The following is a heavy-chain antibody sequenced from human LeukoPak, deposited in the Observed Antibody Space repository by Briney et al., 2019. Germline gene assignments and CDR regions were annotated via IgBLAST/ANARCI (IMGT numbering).Heavy chain of an antibody. CDR3: ARDQIGYGSGAHMDV. J-gene: IGHJ6*03. CDR1: GGTFSSYA. Sequence: ASVKVSCKASGGTFSSYAISWVRQAPGQGLEWMGGIIPISGTANYAQKFQGRVTITADESTSTAYMELSSLRSEDTAVYYCARDQIGYGSGAHMDVWGKGTTVTISS. D-gene: IGHD3-10*01. V-gene: IGHV1-69*13. CDR2: IIPISGTA.